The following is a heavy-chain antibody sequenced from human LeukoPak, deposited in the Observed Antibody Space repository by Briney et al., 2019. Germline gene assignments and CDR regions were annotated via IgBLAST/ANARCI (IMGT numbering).Heavy chain of an antibody. D-gene: IGHD1-26*01. CDR2: INHSGST. CDR3: ARAGSGRSPDWFDP. J-gene: IGHJ5*02. V-gene: IGHV4-34*01. CDR1: VGSFSGYY. Sequence: SETLSLTCAVYVGSFSGYYWSWIRQPPGKGLEWIGEINHSGSTNYNPSLKSRVTISVDTSKNQFSLKLSPVTAADTAVYYCARAGSGRSPDWFDPWGQGTLVTVSS.